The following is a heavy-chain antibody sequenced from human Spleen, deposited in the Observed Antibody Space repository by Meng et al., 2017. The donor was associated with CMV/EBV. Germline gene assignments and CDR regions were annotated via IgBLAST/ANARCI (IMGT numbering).Heavy chain of an antibody. D-gene: IGHD4-23*01. V-gene: IGHV1-69*10. Sequence: SGGTFSSYAISWVRQAPGQGLEWMGGIIPILGIANYAQKFQGRVTMTRNTSIDTVYMNLNSLRSEDSAVYYCATVKTDNGANVVAFDSWGQGTLVTVSS. CDR2: IIPILGIA. CDR3: ATVKTDNGANVVAFDS. CDR1: GGTFSSYA. J-gene: IGHJ4*02.